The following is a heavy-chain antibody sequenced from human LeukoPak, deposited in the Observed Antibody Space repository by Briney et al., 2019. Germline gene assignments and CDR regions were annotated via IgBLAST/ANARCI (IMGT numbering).Heavy chain of an antibody. CDR1: SYSISRGYY. J-gene: IGHJ3*02. D-gene: IGHD3-22*01. Sequence: SETLSLTCSVSSYSISRGYYWGWIRQSPGKGLEWIGNIYQSGSTSYNPSLKSRVTISLDTSKNQFSLKLNSVTAADTAVYYCARVGYYYDTYDAFDIWGQGTMVTVSS. V-gene: IGHV4-38-2*02. CDR2: IYQSGST. CDR3: ARVGYYYDTYDAFDI.